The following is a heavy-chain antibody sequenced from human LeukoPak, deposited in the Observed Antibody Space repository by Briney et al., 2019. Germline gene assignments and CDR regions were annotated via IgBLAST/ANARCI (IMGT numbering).Heavy chain of an antibody. CDR3: ARGWSLDY. J-gene: IGHJ4*02. Sequence: SETLSLTCTVPGGSISSSSYYWGWIRQPPGKGLEWIGSIYYSGSTYYNPSLKSRVTISVDTSKNQFSLKLSSVTAADTAVYYCARGWSLDYWGQGTLVTVSS. CDR1: GGSISSSSYY. CDR2: IYYSGST. V-gene: IGHV4-39*07. D-gene: IGHD6-13*01.